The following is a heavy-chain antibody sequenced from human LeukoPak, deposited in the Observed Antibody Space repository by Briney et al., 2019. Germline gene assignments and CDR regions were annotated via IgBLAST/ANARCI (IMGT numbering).Heavy chain of an antibody. J-gene: IGHJ4*02. CDR1: GFIVSSNY. CDR2: IYTGESA. Sequence: GESLKISCAVSGFIVSSNYMSWVRQAPGKGLEWVSVIYTGESASYADSVKGRFSISRDISENTLYLQMDSLRAEDTAVYYCVRDSRVDNPGLYWGQGTLVTVSS. V-gene: IGHV3-53*01. CDR3: VRDSRVDNPGLY. D-gene: IGHD1-1*01.